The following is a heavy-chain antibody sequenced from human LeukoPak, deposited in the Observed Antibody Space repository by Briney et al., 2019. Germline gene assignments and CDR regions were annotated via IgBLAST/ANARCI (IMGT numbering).Heavy chain of an antibody. CDR2: MNPNSGNT. D-gene: IGHD5-12*01. CDR1: GYTFTSYD. J-gene: IGHJ4*02. V-gene: IGHV1-8*01. CDR3: ARGPIVATEGGFDY. Sequence: ASVKVSCKASGYTFTSYDINWVRQATGQGLEWMGWMNPNSGNTGYAQKFQGRVTMTRNTSISTAYMELSSLRSEDTAVYYCARGPIVATEGGFDYWGQGTLATVSS.